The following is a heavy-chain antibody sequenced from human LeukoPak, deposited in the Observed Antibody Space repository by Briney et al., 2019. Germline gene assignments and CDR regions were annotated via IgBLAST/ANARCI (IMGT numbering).Heavy chain of an antibody. D-gene: IGHD5-18*01. CDR1: GYTFTAYY. CDR2: IDPNTGDT. Sequence: ASVKVSCKASGYTFTAYYMHWVRQAPGQGLEWMGWIDPNTGDTNYAQNFQGRVTTNRDTSISTAYMELSSLRSDDTDVYYCARSADGYTCGHFDFWGQGTLVTVSS. CDR3: ARSADGYTCGHFDF. V-gene: IGHV1-2*02. J-gene: IGHJ4*02.